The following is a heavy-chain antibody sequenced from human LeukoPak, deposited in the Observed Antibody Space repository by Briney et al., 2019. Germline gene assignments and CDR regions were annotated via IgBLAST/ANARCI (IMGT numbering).Heavy chain of an antibody. CDR3: ARAPGQYYYYGMDV. Sequence: SETLSLTCTVSGGSISGYYWSWIRQPLGKGLEWIGYIYYSGSTNYNPSLKSRVTISLDTSKSQFSLKLSSVTAADTALYYCARAPGQYYYYGMDVWGQGTTVTVSS. J-gene: IGHJ6*02. CDR1: GGSISGYY. V-gene: IGHV4-59*01. CDR2: IYYSGST. D-gene: IGHD4-11*01.